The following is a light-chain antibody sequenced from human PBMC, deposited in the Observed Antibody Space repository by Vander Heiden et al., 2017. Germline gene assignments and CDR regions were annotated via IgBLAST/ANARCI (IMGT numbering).Light chain of an antibody. V-gene: IGLV2-14*03. CDR2: DVS. J-gene: IGLJ1*01. CDR1: SSDVGGYNS. CDR3: SSYASSSTLV. Sequence: QSAQTHPGSVCGSRGQSFTISCTGTSSDVGGYNSVSWYQQHPGKAPKLMIYDVSTRPSGLSNRFPGSKSGNTASLTNSWLLATDAADYYCSSYASSSTLVFGTGTKVIVL.